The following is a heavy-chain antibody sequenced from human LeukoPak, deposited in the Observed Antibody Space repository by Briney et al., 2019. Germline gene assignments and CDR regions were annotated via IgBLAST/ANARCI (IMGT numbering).Heavy chain of an antibody. CDR2: INPNSGGT. J-gene: IGHJ6*03. CDR1: GYTFTGYY. D-gene: IGHD5-24*01. CDR3: ARALRERYYYYYMDV. Sequence: ASVKVSCKASGYTFTGYYMHWVRQAPGQGLEWMGWINPNSGGTNYAQKFQGRVTMTRDTSISTAYMELSRLRSDDTAVYYCARALRERYYYYYMDVWGKGTTVTVSS. V-gene: IGHV1-2*02.